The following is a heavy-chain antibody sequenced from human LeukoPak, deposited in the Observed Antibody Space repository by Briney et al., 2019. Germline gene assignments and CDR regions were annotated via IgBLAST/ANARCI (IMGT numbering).Heavy chain of an antibody. CDR1: GGSISSGSYY. CDR2: IYTSGST. D-gene: IGHD5-24*01. J-gene: IGHJ2*01. CDR3: ARDRRDGYKTWYFDL. V-gene: IGHV4-61*02. Sequence: PSQTLSLTCTVSGGSISSGSYYWSWIRQPAGKGLEWIGRIYTSGSTNYNPPLKSRVTISVDTSKNQFSLKLSSVTAADTAVYYCARDRRDGYKTWYFDLWGRGTLVTVSS.